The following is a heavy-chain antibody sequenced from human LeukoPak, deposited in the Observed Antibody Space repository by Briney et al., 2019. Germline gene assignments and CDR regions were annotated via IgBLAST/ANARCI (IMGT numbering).Heavy chain of an antibody. J-gene: IGHJ6*02. CDR2: IWYDGSNK. V-gene: IGHV3-33*01. CDR1: GFTFSSYG. D-gene: IGHD2-15*01. CDR3: ARGPRYCSGGSCYYYGMDV. Sequence: GRSLRLSCAASGFTFSSYGMHWVRQAPGKGLEWVAVIWYDGSNKYCADSVKGRFTISRDNSKNTLYLQMNSLRAEDTAVYYCARGPRYCSGGSCYYYGMDVWGQGTTVTVSS.